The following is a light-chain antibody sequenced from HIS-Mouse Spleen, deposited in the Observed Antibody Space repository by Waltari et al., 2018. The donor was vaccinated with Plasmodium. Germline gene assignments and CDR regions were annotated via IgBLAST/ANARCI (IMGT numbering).Light chain of an antibody. V-gene: IGLV2-14*01. CDR1: SRAVAGSNY. CDR3: SSYTSSSTYV. CDR2: EVS. Sequence: QSALTQPASVSGSPGQSTTISCPGTSRAVAGSNYVSWYHQHPGKAPNLMIYEVSNRPAGVSNRFSGSKSGNTASLTIAGLQAEDEADYYCSSYTSSSTYVFGTGTKVTVL. J-gene: IGLJ1*01.